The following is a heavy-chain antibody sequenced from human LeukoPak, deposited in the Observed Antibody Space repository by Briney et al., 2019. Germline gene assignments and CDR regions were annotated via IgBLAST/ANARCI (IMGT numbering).Heavy chain of an antibody. D-gene: IGHD6-19*01. CDR2: ISWNSGNI. V-gene: IGHV3-9*01. CDR3: AKVDGYNSGWYDS. J-gene: IGHJ5*01. Sequence: SLRLSCAASGLTFDDYGMHWVRQPPGKGLEWVSGISWNSGNIGYADSVKGRFTISRDNAKNSLYLQMNSLRAEDTALYYCAKVDGYNSGWYDSWGQGTLVTVSS. CDR1: GLTFDDYG.